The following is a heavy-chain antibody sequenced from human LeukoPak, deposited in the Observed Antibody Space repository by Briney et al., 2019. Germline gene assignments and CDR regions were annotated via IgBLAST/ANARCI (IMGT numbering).Heavy chain of an antibody. Sequence: SETLSLTCAVYGGSFSGYYWSWIRQPPGKGLEWIGEINHSGSTNYNPSLKSRVTISVDTSKNQFSLKLSSVTAADTAVYYCARSGIGYFDYWGQGTLVTVSS. J-gene: IGHJ4*02. CDR1: GGSFSGYY. CDR2: INHSGST. D-gene: IGHD1-14*01. CDR3: ARSGIGYFDY. V-gene: IGHV4-34*01.